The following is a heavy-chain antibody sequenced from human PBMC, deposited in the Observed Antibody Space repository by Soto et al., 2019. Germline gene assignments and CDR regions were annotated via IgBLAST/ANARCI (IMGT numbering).Heavy chain of an antibody. CDR3: AKGYCGGGRCHDLDNWFDS. CDR1: GFTFSTYA. J-gene: IGHJ5*01. Sequence: EVQLLESGGGLVQPGGSLRLSCAASGFTFSTYAMTWVRQAPGKGPEWVSRIGDSEGETTHYADSVKGRFTISRDNAKNTLYRQINRLRVEDTAIYYCAKGYCGGGRCHDLDNWFDSWGQGTRVTVSS. V-gene: IGHV3-23*01. CDR2: IGDSEGETT. D-gene: IGHD2-15*01.